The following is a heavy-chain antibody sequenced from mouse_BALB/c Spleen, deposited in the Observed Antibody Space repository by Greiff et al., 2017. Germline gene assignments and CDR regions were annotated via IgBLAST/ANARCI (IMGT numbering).Heavy chain of an antibody. CDR1: GFNIKDYY. CDR3: NAVHANGGFAY. D-gene: IGHD6-1*01. V-gene: IGHV14-4*02. CDR2: IDPENGGT. Sequence: EVQLQQSGAELVRSGASVKLSCTASGFNIKDYYMHWVKQRPEQGLVWIGWIDPENGGTEYAPKFQGKATMTADTSSNTAYLQLSSLTSEDTAVYYGNAVHANGGFAYWGQGTLVTVSA. J-gene: IGHJ3*01.